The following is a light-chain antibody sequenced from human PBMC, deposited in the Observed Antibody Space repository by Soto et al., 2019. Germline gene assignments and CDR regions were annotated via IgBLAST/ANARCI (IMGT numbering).Light chain of an antibody. CDR2: AVT. V-gene: IGLV2-8*01. CDR3: SSHAGNNNYV. CDR1: SSDDGGQNY. J-gene: IGLJ1*01. Sequence: QSVLTQPPSASGSPGQSVAISCTGTSSDDGGQNYVSWYQQHPGKAPKLIIYAVTERPSGVPDRFSGSKSGNTASLTVSGLQTEDEADYYCSSHAGNNNYVFGSGTKVTVL.